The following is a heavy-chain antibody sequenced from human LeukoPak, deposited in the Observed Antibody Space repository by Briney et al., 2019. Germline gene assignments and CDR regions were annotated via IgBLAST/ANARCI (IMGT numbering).Heavy chain of an antibody. J-gene: IGHJ4*02. CDR3: ATAGSGSYYYFDY. CDR1: GGSISSSSYY. V-gene: IGHV4-39*07. Sequence: PSETLSLTCTVSGGSISSSSYYWGWIRQPPGKGLEWIGSIYYSGSTYYNPSLKSRVTISVDTSKNQFSLKLSSVTAADTAVYYCATAGSGSYYYFDYWGQGTLVTVSS. D-gene: IGHD3-10*01. CDR2: IYYSGST.